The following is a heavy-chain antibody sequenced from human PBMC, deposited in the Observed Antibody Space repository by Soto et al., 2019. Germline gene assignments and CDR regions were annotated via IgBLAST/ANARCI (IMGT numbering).Heavy chain of an antibody. Sequence: PGGSLRLSCAASGFTFSSYNMNWVRQAPGKGLEWVSSISSSSTYIYYADSVKGRFTISRDNAKNSLYLQMNSLTAEDTAVYYCAKEYSSSSWDVDYWGQGTLVTVSS. D-gene: IGHD6-6*01. CDR3: AKEYSSSSWDVDY. CDR1: GFTFSSYN. V-gene: IGHV3-21*01. J-gene: IGHJ4*02. CDR2: ISSSSTYI.